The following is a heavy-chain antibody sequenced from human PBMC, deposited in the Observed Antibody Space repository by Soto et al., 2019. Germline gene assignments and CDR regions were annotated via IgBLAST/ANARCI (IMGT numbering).Heavy chain of an antibody. D-gene: IGHD4-17*01. CDR2: ISYDGTNN. CDR1: GFTFSTYG. CDR3: AKDLQSYGDYDYYCYGMDV. V-gene: IGHV3-30*18. Sequence: QVQLVESGGGEVQPGRSLTISCAASGFTFSTYGMHWVRQTPGKGLEWVAVISYDGTNNFYSDSVKGRFTIARDNFKNTLTLHMSGLRADDTAVYSCAKDLQSYGDYDYYCYGMDVWGLGTRVTVSS. J-gene: IGHJ6*02.